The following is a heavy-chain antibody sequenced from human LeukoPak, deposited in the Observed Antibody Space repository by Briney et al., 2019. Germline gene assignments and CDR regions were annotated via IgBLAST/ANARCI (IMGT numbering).Heavy chain of an antibody. CDR2: IYYSGST. CDR3: ASFLSGWDY. V-gene: IGHV4-39*01. Sequence: PSETLSLTCTVSGGSISSYYWSWIRQPPGKGLEWIGSIYYSGSTYYNPSLKSRVTISVDTSKNQFSLKLSSVTAADTAVYYCASFLSGWDYWGQGTLVTVSS. J-gene: IGHJ4*02. D-gene: IGHD6-19*01. CDR1: GGSISSYY.